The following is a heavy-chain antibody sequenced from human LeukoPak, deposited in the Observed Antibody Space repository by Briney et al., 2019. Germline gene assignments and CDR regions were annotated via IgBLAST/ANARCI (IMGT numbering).Heavy chain of an antibody. CDR1: GGSISSYY. V-gene: IGHV4-59*01. CDR2: IYYSGST. D-gene: IGHD3-10*01. J-gene: IGHJ4*02. Sequence: SETLSLTCTVSGGSISSYYWSWIRQPPGKGLEWIGYIYYSGSTHYNPSLKSRVTISVDTSKNQFSLKLSSVTAADTAVYYCARGTWSYGSGSSYFDYWGQGTLVTVSS. CDR3: ARGTWSYGSGSSYFDY.